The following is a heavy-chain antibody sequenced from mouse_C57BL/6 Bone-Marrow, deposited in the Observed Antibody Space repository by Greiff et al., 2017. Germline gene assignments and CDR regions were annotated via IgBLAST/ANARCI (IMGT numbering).Heavy chain of an antibody. J-gene: IGHJ1*03. CDR1: GYTFTDYY. CDR3: ARGYYGSSYWYFDV. D-gene: IGHD1-1*01. CDR2: IYPGSGNT. V-gene: IGHV1-76*01. Sequence: QVHVQQSGAELVRPGASVKLSCKASGYTFTDYYINWVKQRPGQGLEWIARIYPGSGNTYYNEKFKGKATLTAEKSSSTAYMQLSSLTSEDSAVYFCARGYYGSSYWYFDVWGTGTTVTVSA.